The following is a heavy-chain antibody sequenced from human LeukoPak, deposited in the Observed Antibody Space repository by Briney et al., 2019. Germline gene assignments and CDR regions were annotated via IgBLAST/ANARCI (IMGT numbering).Heavy chain of an antibody. CDR3: ARHGGGNSRRYYFDY. V-gene: IGHV4-59*08. CDR1: GGSISSYY. CDR2: IYYSGST. D-gene: IGHD4-23*01. Sequence: PSETLSLTCTVSGGSISSYYWSWIRQPPGKGLEWIGYIYYSGSTNYNPSLKSRVTISVDTSKNQFSLKLSSVTAEDTAVYYCARHGGGNSRRYYFDYRGQGTLVTVSS. J-gene: IGHJ4*02.